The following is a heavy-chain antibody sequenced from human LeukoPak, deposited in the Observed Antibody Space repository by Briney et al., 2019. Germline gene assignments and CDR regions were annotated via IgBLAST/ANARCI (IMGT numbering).Heavy chain of an antibody. Sequence: SVKVSCKASGGTFSSYAISWVRQAPGQGLEWMGGIIPIFGTANYAQKFQGRVTIAADESTSTAYMELSSLRSEDTAVYYCARDSGQQLGYYYYGMDVWGKGTTVTVSS. V-gene: IGHV1-69*13. CDR3: ARDSGQQLGYYYYGMDV. CDR1: GGTFSSYA. D-gene: IGHD6-13*01. CDR2: IIPIFGTA. J-gene: IGHJ6*04.